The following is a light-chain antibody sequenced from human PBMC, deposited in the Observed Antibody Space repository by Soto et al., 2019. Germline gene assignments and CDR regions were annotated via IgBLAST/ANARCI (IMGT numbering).Light chain of an antibody. CDR3: QQYGSSPRT. CDR2: GAS. J-gene: IGKJ1*01. CDR1: QSVSSSY. Sequence: EIVLTQSPGTLSLSPGERATLSCRASQSVSSSYLAWYQQKPGQAPRLLIYGASSRATGIPDRFSGSGSGTDFTLTLSRLEPEDFAVYYGQQYGSSPRTFGQGTKVEIK. V-gene: IGKV3-20*01.